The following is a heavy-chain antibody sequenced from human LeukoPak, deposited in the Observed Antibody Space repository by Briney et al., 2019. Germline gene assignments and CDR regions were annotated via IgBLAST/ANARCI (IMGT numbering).Heavy chain of an antibody. J-gene: IGHJ4*02. CDR3: ARRGSYSGGFDY. D-gene: IGHD1-26*01. Sequence: PSETPSLTCTVSGGSISGYYWNWIRQPPGKGLEWIGYTYYSGSTNYNPSLKSRVTISLDTSKNQFALKLSSVTAADTAMYYCARRGSYSGGFDYWGQGTLVTVSS. CDR2: TYYSGST. CDR1: GGSISGYY. V-gene: IGHV4-59*08.